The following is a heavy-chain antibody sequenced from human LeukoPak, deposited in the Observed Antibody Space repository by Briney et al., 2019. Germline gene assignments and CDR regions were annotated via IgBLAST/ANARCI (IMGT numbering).Heavy chain of an antibody. CDR1: GGSISHCY. D-gene: IGHD3-22*01. Sequence: SETLSLTCTVSGGSISHCYWSWIRQPPGKGLEWIGYIYYSGSTNYNPSLKSRVTISVDTSKNQFSLKLSSVTAADTAVYYCARGYYDSSGYLISYNWFDPWGQGTLVTVSS. CDR3: ARGYYDSSGYLISYNWFDP. J-gene: IGHJ5*02. CDR2: IYYSGST. V-gene: IGHV4-59*01.